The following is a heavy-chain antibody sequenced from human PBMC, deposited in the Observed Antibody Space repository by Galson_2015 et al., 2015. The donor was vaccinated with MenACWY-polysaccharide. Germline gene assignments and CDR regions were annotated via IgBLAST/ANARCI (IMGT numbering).Heavy chain of an antibody. Sequence: SETLSLTCAVSGGSITSHFWTWIRQPPGKGLEWIGCMSYSGFTKYNPSLWSRVSTSVDTSKNQFSLRLYSVTGADTAVYYCARIETGGGSFGWFGPWGQGTLVTVSS. V-gene: IGHV4-59*11. D-gene: IGHD3-16*01. J-gene: IGHJ5*02. CDR3: ARIETGGGSFGWFGP. CDR1: GGSITSHF. CDR2: MSYSGFT.